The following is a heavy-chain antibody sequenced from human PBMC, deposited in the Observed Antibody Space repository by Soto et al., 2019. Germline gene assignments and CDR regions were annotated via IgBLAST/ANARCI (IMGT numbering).Heavy chain of an antibody. D-gene: IGHD3-3*01. Sequence: GGSLRLSCAASGFTFSSYAMHWVRQAPGKGLEWVAVISYDGSNKYYADSVKGRFTISRDNSKNTLYLQMNSLRAEDTAVYYCARNYYYDFWCGYLPYYYYYYGMDVWGQGTTVTVSS. V-gene: IGHV3-30-3*01. J-gene: IGHJ6*02. CDR3: ARNYYYDFWCGYLPYYYYYYGMDV. CDR1: GFTFSSYA. CDR2: ISYDGSNK.